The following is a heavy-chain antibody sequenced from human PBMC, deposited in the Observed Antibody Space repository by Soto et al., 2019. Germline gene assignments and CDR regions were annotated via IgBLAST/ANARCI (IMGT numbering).Heavy chain of an antibody. J-gene: IGHJ4*02. CDR3: ARGAMGNYYNDY. CDR2: IKGDGIST. V-gene: IGHV3-74*01. CDR1: GFTFSSYW. Sequence: EVQLVESGGGLVQSGGSLRLSCAASGFTFSSYWMHWVRQAPGKGLVWVSRIKGDGISTNYADSVKGPFTISRDNAKDTVFLQMNGLSADDTAVYYCARGAMGNYYNDYWRQGTLVTVSS. D-gene: IGHD3-10*01.